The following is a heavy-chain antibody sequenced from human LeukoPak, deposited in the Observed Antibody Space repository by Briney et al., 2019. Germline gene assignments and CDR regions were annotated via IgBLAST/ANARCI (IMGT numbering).Heavy chain of an antibody. CDR2: MNPNSGNT. CDR3: AGEFGGRGYFAL. CDR1: ANTFSNYD. Sequence: ASVKVSCKASANTFSNYDINWVRQATGQGLEWMGWMNPNSGNTGYAQKFQGRVTITRDTAINTAYMELSSLTSDDTAVYFCAGEFGGRGYFALWGRGTLVTVSS. V-gene: IGHV1-8*03. D-gene: IGHD3-10*01. J-gene: IGHJ2*01.